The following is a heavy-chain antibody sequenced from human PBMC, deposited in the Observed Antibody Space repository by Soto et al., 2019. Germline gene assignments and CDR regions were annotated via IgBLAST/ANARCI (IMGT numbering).Heavy chain of an antibody. V-gene: IGHV1-3*01. J-gene: IGHJ3*02. Sequence: QVQLVQSGAEVKKPGASVKVSCKASGYTFTSYAMHWVRQAPGQRLEWMGWINAGNGNTKYSQKFQGRVTITRDTSASTAYMELSSLTSEDTAVYYCETIAGTDSSSWFHDAFDIWGQGTMVTVSS. CDR1: GYTFTSYA. CDR3: ETIAGTDSSSWFHDAFDI. D-gene: IGHD6-13*01. CDR2: INAGNGNT.